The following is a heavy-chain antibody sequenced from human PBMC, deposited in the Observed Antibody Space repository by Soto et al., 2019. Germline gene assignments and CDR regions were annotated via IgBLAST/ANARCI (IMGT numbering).Heavy chain of an antibody. J-gene: IGHJ6*02. CDR1: GYSFTSYW. D-gene: IGHD5-12*01. V-gene: IGHV5-51*01. CDR2: IYPGDSDT. CDR3: ARRGKDGYNDHYYGMDV. Sequence: GESLKISCKGSGYSFTSYWIGWVRQMPGKGLEWLGIIYPGDSDTRYSPSFQCQVTISADQSIITAYLQCSSLKASDTAMYYCARRGKDGYNDHYYGMDVGGQGTTVTVSS.